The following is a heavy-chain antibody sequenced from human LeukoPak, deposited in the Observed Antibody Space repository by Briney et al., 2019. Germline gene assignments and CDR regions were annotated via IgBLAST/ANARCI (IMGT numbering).Heavy chain of an antibody. CDR1: GYTFTGYY. CDR2: INPNSGGT. CDR3: AREAKYTAALDY. Sequence: ASVKVSCKASGYTFTGYYMHWVRQAPGQGLEWMGWINPNSGGTNYAQKFQGRVTMTRDTSISTAYMELSRLRSDDTAVYYCAREAKYTAALDYWGQGTLVTVSS. D-gene: IGHD2-2*02. J-gene: IGHJ4*02. V-gene: IGHV1-2*02.